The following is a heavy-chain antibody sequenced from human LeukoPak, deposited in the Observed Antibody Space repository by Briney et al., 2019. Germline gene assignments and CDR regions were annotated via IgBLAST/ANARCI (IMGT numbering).Heavy chain of an antibody. V-gene: IGHV3-64*01. CDR1: GFILSSYS. Sequence: TGGSLRLSCAASGFILSSYSMHWVRQAPGKGLQFVSAISRNGGDTYYANSVKGRFTISRDISKNTLYLQMGSLRPEDMAVYYCARVDSGSACASWGQGILVTVSS. CDR2: ISRNGGDT. D-gene: IGHD6-19*01. J-gene: IGHJ1*01. CDR3: ARVDSGSACAS.